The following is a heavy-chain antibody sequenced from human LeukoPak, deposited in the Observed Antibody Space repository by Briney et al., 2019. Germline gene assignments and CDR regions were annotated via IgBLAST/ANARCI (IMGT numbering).Heavy chain of an antibody. J-gene: IGHJ4*02. CDR1: GGSFSGYY. D-gene: IGHD3-22*01. Sequence: SETLSLTCAVYGGSFSGYYWSWIRQPPGKGLEWIGEINHSGSTNYNPSLKSRVTISVDTSKNQFSLKLSSVTAADTAVYYCASYARDYYDSSVFLSYWGQGTLVTVSS. V-gene: IGHV4-34*01. CDR3: ASYARDYYDSSVFLSY. CDR2: INHSGST.